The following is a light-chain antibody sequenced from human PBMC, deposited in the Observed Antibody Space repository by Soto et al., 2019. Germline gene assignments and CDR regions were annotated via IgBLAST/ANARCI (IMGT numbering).Light chain of an antibody. CDR1: QSVTSSY. CDR2: GAS. V-gene: IGKV3-20*01. J-gene: IGKJ5*01. Sequence: EIVLTQSPGTLSLSPGERATLSSRASQSVTSSYLTWYQQKPGQAPRLLIYGASTRAAGIPDRFSGSGSGTDFTLTISSLEPEDFAVYYCQQYGKLPITFGQGTRLEIK. CDR3: QQYGKLPIT.